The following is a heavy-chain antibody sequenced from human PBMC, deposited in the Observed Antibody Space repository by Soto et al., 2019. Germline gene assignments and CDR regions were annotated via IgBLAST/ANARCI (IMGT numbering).Heavy chain of an antibody. CDR3: ASGGGVTLSSNDLAV. J-gene: IGHJ4*02. D-gene: IGHD2-2*01. Sequence: SETLSLTCTVSGGSISSSSYYWGWIRQPPGKGLEWIGNIYYSGSTYYNPSPKSRVTISVDTSKNQFSLKLSSVTAADTAVFYFASGGGVTLSSNDLAVWGQGTLVTVSS. CDR1: GGSISSSSYY. CDR2: IYYSGST. V-gene: IGHV4-39*07.